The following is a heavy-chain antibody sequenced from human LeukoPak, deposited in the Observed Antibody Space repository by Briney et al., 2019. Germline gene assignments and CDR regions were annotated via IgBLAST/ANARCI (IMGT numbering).Heavy chain of an antibody. Sequence: GGSLRLSCAASGFTFSSYGMHWVRQAPGKGLEWVAVISYDGSNKYYADSVKGRFTISRDNSKNTLYLQMNSLRAEDTAVYYCAKGLRDYYYYYGMDVWGKGTTVTVSS. CDR3: AKGLRDYYYYYGMDV. J-gene: IGHJ6*04. CDR2: ISYDGSNK. V-gene: IGHV3-30*18. CDR1: GFTFSSYG.